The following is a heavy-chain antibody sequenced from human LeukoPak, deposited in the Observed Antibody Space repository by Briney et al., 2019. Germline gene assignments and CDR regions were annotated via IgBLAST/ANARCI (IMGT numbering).Heavy chain of an antibody. CDR1: GVSISSYY. Sequence: SETLSLTCTVSGVSISSYYWSWIRQPPGKGLEWIGYIYHSGSTNYNPSLKSRVTISVDTSKNQFSLKLSSVTAADTAVYYCARFSGSYLDYWGQGTLVTVSS. V-gene: IGHV4-59*01. D-gene: IGHD1-26*01. CDR2: IYHSGST. J-gene: IGHJ4*02. CDR3: ARFSGSYLDY.